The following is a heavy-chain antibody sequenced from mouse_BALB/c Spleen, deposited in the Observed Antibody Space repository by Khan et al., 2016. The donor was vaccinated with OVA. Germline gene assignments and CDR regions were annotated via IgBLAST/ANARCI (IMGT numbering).Heavy chain of an antibody. V-gene: IGHV9-3-1*01. CDR3: ARVGYSGTLDY. CDR2: INTYTGEP. Sequence: QIQLVQSGPELKKPGEPVKISCKASGYTFTKNGMNWAKQAPGKGLKWMGWINTYTGEPTYADDFKGRFAFSLETSASTAYLQINNLKNEDTATYFCARVGYSGTLDYWGQGTSVTVSA. D-gene: IGHD2-14*01. CDR1: GYTFTKNG. J-gene: IGHJ4*01.